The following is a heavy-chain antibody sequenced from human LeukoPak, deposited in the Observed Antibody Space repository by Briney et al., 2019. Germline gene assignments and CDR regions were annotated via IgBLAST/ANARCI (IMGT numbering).Heavy chain of an antibody. D-gene: IGHD5-12*01. Sequence: APVKVSCKASGGTFTSYAISWVRQAPGQGLEWMGGIIPIFGTANYAQKFQGRVTITADESTSTAYMELSSLRSEDTAVYYCARDAGIVATANWGQGTLVTVSS. J-gene: IGHJ4*02. CDR2: IIPIFGTA. CDR3: ARDAGIVATAN. CDR1: GGTFTSYA. V-gene: IGHV1-69*13.